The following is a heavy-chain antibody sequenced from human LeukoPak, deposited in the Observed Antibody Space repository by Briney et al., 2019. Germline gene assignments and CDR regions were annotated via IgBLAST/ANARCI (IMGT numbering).Heavy chain of an antibody. J-gene: IGHJ5*02. Sequence: LETLSLTCAVYGGSFSGYYWSWIRQPPGKGLEWIGEINHSGSTNYNPSLKSRVTISVDTSKNQFSLKLSSVTAADTAVYYCARGGKKFDPWGQGTLVTVSS. CDR1: GGSFSGYY. CDR2: INHSGST. V-gene: IGHV4-34*01. CDR3: ARGGKKFDP.